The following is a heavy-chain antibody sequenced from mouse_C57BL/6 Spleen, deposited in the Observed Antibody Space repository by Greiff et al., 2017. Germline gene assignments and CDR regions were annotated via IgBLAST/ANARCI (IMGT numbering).Heavy chain of an antibody. D-gene: IGHD2-4*01. CDR3: ARGGHDYQGAMYY. V-gene: IGHV14-3*01. CDR2: IDPANGNT. CDR1: GFDIQTTY. J-gene: IGHJ4*01. Sequence: EVQLQQSVAELVRPGASVKLSCTASGFDIQTTYMHWVKQRPEQGLEWIGRIDPANGNTQYAPKFQGNVTITADTSSNTAYLQLSSLTSEDTAIYYCARGGHDYQGAMYYWGQGTSVTVAS.